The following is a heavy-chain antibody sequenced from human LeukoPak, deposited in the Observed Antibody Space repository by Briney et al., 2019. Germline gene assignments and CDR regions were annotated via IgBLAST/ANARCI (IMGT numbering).Heavy chain of an antibody. CDR3: ATHRTWLQPDAFDI. V-gene: IGHV3-23*01. Sequence: PGGSLRLSCAAPGFTFSSYAMSWVRQAPGKGLEWVSAISGSGGNTYYADSVRGRFTISRDSSKNTLYLQMNSLRAEDTAVYYCATHRTWLQPDAFDIWGQGTMVTVSS. CDR1: GFTFSSYA. D-gene: IGHD5-18*01. J-gene: IGHJ3*02. CDR2: ISGSGGNT.